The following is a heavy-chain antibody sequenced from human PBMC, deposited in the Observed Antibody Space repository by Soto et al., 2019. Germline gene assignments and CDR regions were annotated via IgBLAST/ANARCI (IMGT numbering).Heavy chain of an antibody. D-gene: IGHD3-10*01. CDR2: IYHTGTT. J-gene: IGHJ6*02. CDR3: ALCYGSGYYYYYGMDV. V-gene: IGHV4-38-2*01. CDR1: GYAISSGFY. Sequence: KPSETLSLTCDVSGYAISSGFYWAWIRQPPGKRLEWIGNIYHTGTTYYNPSLKTRVTMSVDTSKNQFSLRLSSVTAADTAVYYCALCYGSGYYYYYGMDVWGQGTTVTVSS.